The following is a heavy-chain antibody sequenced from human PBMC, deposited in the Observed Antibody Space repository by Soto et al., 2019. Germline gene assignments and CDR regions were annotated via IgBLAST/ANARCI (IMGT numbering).Heavy chain of an antibody. CDR1: GGTFSSYA. Sequence: QVQLVQSGAEVKKPGSSVKVSCKASGGTFSSYAISWVRQAPGQGLEWMGGIIPIFGTANYAQKFQGRVTITADESTRTAYMELSSLRSEDTAVYYCARVRVRFLEWLGSEGWGQGTLVTFSS. D-gene: IGHD3-3*01. J-gene: IGHJ4*02. CDR3: ARVRVRFLEWLGSEG. CDR2: IIPIFGTA. V-gene: IGHV1-69*12.